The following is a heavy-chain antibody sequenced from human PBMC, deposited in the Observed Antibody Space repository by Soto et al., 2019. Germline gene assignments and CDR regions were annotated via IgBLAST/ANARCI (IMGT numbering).Heavy chain of an antibody. CDR3: ARDFNVVGDYDEPWGFDY. D-gene: IGHD1-26*01. CDR2: ISSSSSYI. J-gene: IGHJ4*02. CDR1: GFTFSSYS. Sequence: GGSLRLSCAASGFTFSSYSMNWVRQAPGKGLEWVSSISSSSSYIYYADSVKGRFTISRDNAKNSLYLQMNSLRAEDTAVYYCARDFNVVGDYDEPWGFDYWGQGTLVTVSS. V-gene: IGHV3-21*01.